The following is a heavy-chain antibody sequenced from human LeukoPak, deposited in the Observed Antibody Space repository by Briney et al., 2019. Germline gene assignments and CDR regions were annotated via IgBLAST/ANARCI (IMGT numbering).Heavy chain of an antibody. V-gene: IGHV1-2*02. CDR2: ISPNSGGT. Sequence: ASVTVSCKASGYTFTGYYMHWVRQAPGQGLEWMGWISPNSGGTNYAQKFQGRVTMTRDTSISTAYMELSRLRSDDTAVYYCARELDYGILGVVINPVGYNWFDPWGQGTLVTVSS. CDR3: ARELDYGILGVVINPVGYNWFDP. CDR1: GYTFTGYY. J-gene: IGHJ5*02. D-gene: IGHD3-3*01.